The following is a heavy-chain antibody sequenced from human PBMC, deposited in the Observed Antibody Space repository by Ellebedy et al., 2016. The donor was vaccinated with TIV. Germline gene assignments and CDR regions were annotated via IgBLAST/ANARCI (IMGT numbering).Heavy chain of an antibody. CDR1: GFTVSSHY. CDR3: ARIPYYHSSGWVTYFDY. CDR2: IYAGGNT. D-gene: IGHD3-22*01. Sequence: GESLKISCAVSGFTVSSHYMTWVRQAPGKGLEWVSIIYAGGNTKYAESVKGRFTISRDSSDNTLYVQMNSLRVDDTAVYYWARIPYYHSSGWVTYFDYWGQGALVTVSS. J-gene: IGHJ4*02. V-gene: IGHV3-53*01.